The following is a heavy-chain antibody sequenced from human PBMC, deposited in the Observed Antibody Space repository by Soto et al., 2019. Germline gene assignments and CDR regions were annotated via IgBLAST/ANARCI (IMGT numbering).Heavy chain of an antibody. Sequence: ASVKVSCKASGGSFSNFGISGVRQAPGQGLEWMGGIVPGFGRPNYAEGFRGRLTITADESTSTGYMELISLRSDDTAVYYCAREGSGYNFWGQGTQVTVSS. CDR1: GGSFSNFG. D-gene: IGHD5-12*01. CDR3: AREGSGYNF. J-gene: IGHJ4*02. CDR2: IVPGFGRP. V-gene: IGHV1-69*13.